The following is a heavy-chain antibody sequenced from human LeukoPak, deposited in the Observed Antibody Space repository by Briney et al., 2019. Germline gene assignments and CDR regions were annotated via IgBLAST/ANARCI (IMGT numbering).Heavy chain of an antibody. J-gene: IGHJ4*02. CDR1: GFTFDDYA. D-gene: IGHD3-9*01. Sequence: PGGSLRLSCATSGFTFDDYAMHWVRQAPGKGLEWVSGISWNSGSIGYADSVKGRFTISRDNAKNSLYLQMNSLRAEDTALYYCAKGLNYDILTGPDYWGQGTLVTVSS. V-gene: IGHV3-9*01. CDR3: AKGLNYDILTGPDY. CDR2: ISWNSGSI.